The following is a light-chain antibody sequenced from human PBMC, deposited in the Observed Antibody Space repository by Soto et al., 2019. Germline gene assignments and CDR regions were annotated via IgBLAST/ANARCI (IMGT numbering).Light chain of an antibody. V-gene: IGKV1-5*01. CDR2: DAS. CDR3: QHYNSYSEA. J-gene: IGKJ1*01. CDR1: QSITNY. Sequence: DIQMTQSPSSLSASARDRVTITCRASQSITNYLNWYQQKPGKAPKVLIYDASKLKSGVPSRFSGSGSGTEFTLTISSLQPDDFATYYCQHYNSYSEAFGQGTKVDIK.